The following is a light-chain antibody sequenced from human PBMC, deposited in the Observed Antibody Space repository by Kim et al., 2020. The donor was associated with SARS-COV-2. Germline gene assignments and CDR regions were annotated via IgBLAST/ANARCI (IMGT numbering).Light chain of an antibody. CDR2: GAS. Sequence: LSPGERATLPCRASQSVSRSYLAWYQQKPGQAPRLLIYGASSRATGIPDRFSGSGSGTDFTLTISRLEPEDFAVYYCQQYGSSRTFGQGTKVDIK. V-gene: IGKV3-20*01. CDR3: QQYGSSRT. CDR1: QSVSRSY. J-gene: IGKJ1*01.